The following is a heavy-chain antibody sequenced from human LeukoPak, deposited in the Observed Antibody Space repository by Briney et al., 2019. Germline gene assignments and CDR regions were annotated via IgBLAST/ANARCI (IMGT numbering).Heavy chain of an antibody. Sequence: PSQTLSLTCNVSGDSINNGTFYWDWIRQPAGKGLEWIGRSSTSGSTNYNPSLESRVTISVDTSKNQFSLKMSSVTAADTAVYFCARGGPPGYYYDYYMDVWGKGTTVTVSS. J-gene: IGHJ6*03. CDR2: SSTSGST. CDR3: ARGGPPGYYYDYYMDV. V-gene: IGHV4-61*02. CDR1: GDSINNGTFY.